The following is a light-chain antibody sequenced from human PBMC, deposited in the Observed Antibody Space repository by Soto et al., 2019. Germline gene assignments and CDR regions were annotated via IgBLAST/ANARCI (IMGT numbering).Light chain of an antibody. CDR2: DVN. V-gene: IGLV2-8*01. CDR3: QSYDSNTVV. J-gene: IGLJ2*01. Sequence: QSVLTQPPSASGSPGQSVTISCTGTSSDVGGYNYVSWYQQHPGKAPKVMIYDVNKRPSGVPDRFSGSTDGSSSSASLTISGLQTEDEADYYCQSYDSNTVVLGGGTKLTVL. CDR1: SSDVGGYNY.